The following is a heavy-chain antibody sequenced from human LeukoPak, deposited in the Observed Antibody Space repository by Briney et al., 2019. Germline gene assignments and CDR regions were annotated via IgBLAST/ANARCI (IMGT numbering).Heavy chain of an antibody. V-gene: IGHV3-23*01. Sequence: GGSLRLSCAASGLTLTSYGMSWVRQAPGKGLEWVSAVSGGGGSTYYADSVKGRFTISRDNSKNTLYLQMNSLRAEDTAVYYCAKEKNSGYYYHFDYWGQGTLVTVSS. CDR1: GLTLTSYG. CDR2: VSGGGGST. D-gene: IGHD3-22*01. J-gene: IGHJ4*02. CDR3: AKEKNSGYYYHFDY.